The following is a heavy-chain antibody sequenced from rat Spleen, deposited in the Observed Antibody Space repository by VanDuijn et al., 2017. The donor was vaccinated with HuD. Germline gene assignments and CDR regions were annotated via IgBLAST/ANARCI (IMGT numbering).Heavy chain of an antibody. CDR2: ISYDGSST. Sequence: EVQLVESGGGLVQPGRSMKLSCAASGFTFSNYDMAWVRQAPTKGLEWVASISYDGSSTYYRDSVKGRFTISRDNAKSTLYLQMDSLRSEDTATYYCARHDPYGYTPMDAWGQGASVTVSS. J-gene: IGHJ4*01. CDR3: ARHDPYGYTPMDA. V-gene: IGHV5-25*01. CDR1: GFTFSNYD. D-gene: IGHD1-9*01.